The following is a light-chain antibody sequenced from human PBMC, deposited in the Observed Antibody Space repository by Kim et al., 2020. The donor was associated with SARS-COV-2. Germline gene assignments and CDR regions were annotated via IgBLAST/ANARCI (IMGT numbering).Light chain of an antibody. CDR3: ASWDDSLSGRI. Sequence: GQRVSISCSGGSSTIGSNYVYGYQHVPGTAPKLLIYRNDQRPSAVPDRFSGSKSDTSASLTIRGLRPEDEADYYCASWDDSLSGRIFGGGTQLTVL. CDR2: RND. CDR1: SSTIGSNY. V-gene: IGLV1-47*01. J-gene: IGLJ2*01.